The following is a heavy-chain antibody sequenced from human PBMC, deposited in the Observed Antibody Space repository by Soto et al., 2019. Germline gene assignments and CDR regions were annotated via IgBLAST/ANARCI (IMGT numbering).Heavy chain of an antibody. CDR3: ARERDIVVVPAAAGWDY. V-gene: IGHV1-69*06. Sequence: QVQLVQSGAEVKKPGSSVKVSCKASGGTFSSYAISWVRQAPGQGLEWMGGIIPIFGTANYAQKFQGGVTITADKSTSTAYMELSSLRSEDTAVYYCARERDIVVVPAAAGWDYWGQGTLVTVSS. J-gene: IGHJ4*02. D-gene: IGHD2-2*01. CDR2: IIPIFGTA. CDR1: GGTFSSYA.